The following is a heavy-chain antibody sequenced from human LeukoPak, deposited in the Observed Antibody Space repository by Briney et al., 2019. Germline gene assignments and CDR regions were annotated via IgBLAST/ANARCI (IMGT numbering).Heavy chain of an antibody. CDR3: ARGNSQYYFDY. CDR1: GFTVSSNY. J-gene: IGHJ4*02. V-gene: IGHV3-53*01. Sequence: GGSLRLSCAASGFTVSSNYMSWVRQAPGKGLKWVSVIYSGGSTYYADSVKGRFTISRDNSKNTLYLQMNSLRAEDTAAYYCARGNSQYYFDYWGQGTLVTVSS. CDR2: IYSGGST. D-gene: IGHD4-23*01.